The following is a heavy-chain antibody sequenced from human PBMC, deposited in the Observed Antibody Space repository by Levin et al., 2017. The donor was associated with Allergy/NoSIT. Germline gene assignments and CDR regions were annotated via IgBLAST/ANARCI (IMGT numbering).Heavy chain of an antibody. CDR1: GFTVSSNY. V-gene: IGHV3-66*01. D-gene: IGHD2/OR15-2a*01. CDR3: ASRVLGSISDSQFDY. CDR2: IYSGGTT. Sequence: GGSLRLSCAASGFTVSSNYMSWVRQAPGKGLEWVSVIYSGGTTYYADSVKGRFTISRDNSKNTLYLKMNSLRAEDTAVYYCASRVLGSISDSQFDYWGQGTLVTVSS. J-gene: IGHJ4*02.